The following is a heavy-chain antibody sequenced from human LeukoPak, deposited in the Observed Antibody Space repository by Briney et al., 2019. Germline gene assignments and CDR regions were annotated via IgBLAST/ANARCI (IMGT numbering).Heavy chain of an antibody. CDR3: ARDLEGGFDY. Sequence: GGSLRLSCAASGFTFSSYGMHWVRQAPGKGLEWVAVISYDGSNKYYADSVKGRFTISRDNAKNSLYLQMNSLRAEDTAVYYCARDLEGGFDYWGQGTLVTVSS. D-gene: IGHD3-16*01. J-gene: IGHJ4*02. CDR2: ISYDGSNK. V-gene: IGHV3-30*03. CDR1: GFTFSSYG.